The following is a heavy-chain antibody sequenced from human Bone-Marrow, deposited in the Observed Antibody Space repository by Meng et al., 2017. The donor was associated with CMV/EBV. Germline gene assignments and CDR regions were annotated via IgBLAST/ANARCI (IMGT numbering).Heavy chain of an antibody. D-gene: IGHD1-14*01. J-gene: IGHJ4*02. Sequence: SCKASGYTFTSYDIEWVRQATGQGVEWMGWMNPNSGNTGYAQKFQGRVTMTRNTSISTAYMELSSLRSEDTAVYYCARGRSRSYLAYWGQGTLVTVSS. CDR3: ARGRSRSYLAY. V-gene: IGHV1-8*01. CDR2: MNPNSGNT. CDR1: GYTFTSYD.